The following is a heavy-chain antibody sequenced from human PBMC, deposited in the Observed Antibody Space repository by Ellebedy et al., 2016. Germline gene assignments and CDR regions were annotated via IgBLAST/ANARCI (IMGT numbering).Heavy chain of an antibody. CDR1: GFTFSSYS. V-gene: IGHV3-21*01. CDR2: ISSSSSYI. D-gene: IGHD1-26*01. J-gene: IGHJ6*03. Sequence: GGSLRLXXAASGFTFSSYSMNWVRQAPGKGLEWVSSISSSSSYIYYADSVKGRFTISRDNAKNSLYLQMNSLRAEDTAVYYCARDGKVGAISMDVWGKGTTVTVSS. CDR3: ARDGKVGAISMDV.